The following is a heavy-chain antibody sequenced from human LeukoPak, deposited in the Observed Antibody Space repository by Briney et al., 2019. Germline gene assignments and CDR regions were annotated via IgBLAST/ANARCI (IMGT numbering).Heavy chain of an antibody. CDR3: TTILFDYGDYFDY. Sequence: PGGSLRLSCAASGFTFSSYEMNWVRQAPGKGLGWVGRIKSKAHGGTTDYAAPVKDRFTISRDDSKNTLYLQMNSLKTEDTAVYYCTTILFDYGDYFDYWGQGTLVTVSS. J-gene: IGHJ4*02. D-gene: IGHD4-17*01. CDR2: IKSKAHGGTT. CDR1: GFTFSSYE. V-gene: IGHV3-15*01.